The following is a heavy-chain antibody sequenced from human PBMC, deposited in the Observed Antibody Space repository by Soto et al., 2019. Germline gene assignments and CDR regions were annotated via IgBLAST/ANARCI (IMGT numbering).Heavy chain of an antibody. D-gene: IGHD2-15*01. V-gene: IGHV3-30-3*01. CDR2: ISYDGSNK. Sequence: QVQLVESGGGVVQPGRSLKLSCAASGFTFSSYAMHWVRKAPGKGLGWVAVISYDGSNKYYADSVKGRFTISRDNSKNTLYLQMNSLRAEDTAVYYCARESGSAGYSSGGSCYSDAFDIWGQGTMVTVSS. J-gene: IGHJ3*02. CDR3: ARESGSAGYSSGGSCYSDAFDI. CDR1: GFTFSSYA.